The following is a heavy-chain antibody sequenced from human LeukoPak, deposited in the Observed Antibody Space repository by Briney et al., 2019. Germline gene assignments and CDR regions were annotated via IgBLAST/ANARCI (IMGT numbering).Heavy chain of an antibody. CDR1: GYTFTSYG. J-gene: IGHJ4*02. D-gene: IGHD3-22*01. CDR2: ISAYNANT. V-gene: IGHV1-18*01. Sequence: ASVKVSCKASGYTFTSYGLNWVRQAPGQGLEWMGWISAYNANTNYAQKLQGRVTMTTDKSTATAYMELRSLRPDDTAVYYCARHDYDSSGVFPHSFDYWGQGTLVTVSS. CDR3: ARHDYDSSGVFPHSFDY.